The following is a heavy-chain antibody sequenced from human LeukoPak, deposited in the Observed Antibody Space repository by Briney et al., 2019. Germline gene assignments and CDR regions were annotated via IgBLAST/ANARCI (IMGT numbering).Heavy chain of an antibody. Sequence: SETLSLTCTVSGGSISSSYWSWIRQPPGKGLEWIGSIYYSGSTYYNPSLKSRVTISVDTSKNQFSLKLSSVTAADTAVYYCARLYYYFDYWGQGTLVTVSS. CDR2: IYYSGST. V-gene: IGHV4-59*05. CDR3: ARLYYYFDY. CDR1: GGSISSSY. D-gene: IGHD3-10*01. J-gene: IGHJ4*02.